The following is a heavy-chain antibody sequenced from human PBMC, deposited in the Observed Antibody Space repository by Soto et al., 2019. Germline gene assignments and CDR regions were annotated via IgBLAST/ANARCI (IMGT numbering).Heavy chain of an antibody. Sequence: EVPLVESGGGLVQPGGSLRLSCAASGFTFSSYAMHWVRQAPGKGLEYVSAISSNGGSTYYANSVKGRFTISRDNSKNTLYIQMGSLRAEGMAVYYCASEGYCSSTSCYSFDYWGQGTLVTVSS. D-gene: IGHD2-2*01. CDR1: GFTFSSYA. V-gene: IGHV3-64*01. J-gene: IGHJ4*02. CDR3: ASEGYCSSTSCYSFDY. CDR2: ISSNGGST.